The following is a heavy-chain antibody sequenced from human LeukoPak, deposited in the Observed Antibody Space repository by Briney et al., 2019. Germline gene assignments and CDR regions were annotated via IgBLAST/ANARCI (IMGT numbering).Heavy chain of an antibody. CDR1: GGTFSSYA. J-gene: IGHJ6*02. Sequence: PVKVSCKAPGGTFSSYAISWVRQAPGQGLEWMGRIIPILGIANYAQKFQGRATITADKSTSTAYMELSSLRSEDTAVYYCARAVGAPPNYYYYGMDVWGQGTTVTVSS. CDR2: IIPILGIA. CDR3: ARAVGAPPNYYYYGMDV. V-gene: IGHV1-69*04. D-gene: IGHD1-26*01.